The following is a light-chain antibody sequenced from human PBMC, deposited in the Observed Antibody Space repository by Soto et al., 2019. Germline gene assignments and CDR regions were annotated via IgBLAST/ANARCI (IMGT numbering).Light chain of an antibody. J-gene: IGLJ2*01. CDR3: LLYYGGAQVL. CDR1: AGAGTSDYY. V-gene: IGLV7-43*01. CDR2: STS. Sequence: QAVVTQEPSLTVSLGGTVTLTCASSAGAGTSDYYANWLQQKPGQAPRALIDSTSKKHSWTPARFSGSLLGGKAALTLSAVQPEDEADYYCLLYYGGAQVLFGGGTKLTVL.